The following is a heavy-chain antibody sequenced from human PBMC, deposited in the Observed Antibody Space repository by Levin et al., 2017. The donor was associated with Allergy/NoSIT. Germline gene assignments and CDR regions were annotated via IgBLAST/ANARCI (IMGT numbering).Heavy chain of an antibody. J-gene: IGHJ4*02. V-gene: IGHV3-30*18. Sequence: PGGSLRLSCATSGFTFSAYAMHWVRQAPGMGLEWVAVITHDGGYKNYADSVKGRFTISRDNSKNTVYLQMNSLRDEDTAVYYCAKDPRYCTGGNCYTGISYIDYWGQGTLVTVSS. CDR2: ITHDGGYK. CDR1: GFTFSAYA. CDR3: AKDPRYCTGGNCYTGISYIDY. D-gene: IGHD2-15*01.